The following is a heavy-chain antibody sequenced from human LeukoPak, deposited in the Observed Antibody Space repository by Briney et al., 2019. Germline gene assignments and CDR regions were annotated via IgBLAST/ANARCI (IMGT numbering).Heavy chain of an antibody. CDR3: ARDRHCSGGSCSGL. J-gene: IGHJ4*02. CDR1: GLTVSNNY. D-gene: IGHD2-15*01. Sequence: PGESLKISCAASGLTVSNNYMKWVRQAPGKGLEWVSLIYSGGSTYYADSVKGRFTISRDNPKNTVYLQMNNLRAEDTAVYYCARDRHCSGGSCSGLWGQGTLVTVSS. V-gene: IGHV3-53*01. CDR2: IYSGGST.